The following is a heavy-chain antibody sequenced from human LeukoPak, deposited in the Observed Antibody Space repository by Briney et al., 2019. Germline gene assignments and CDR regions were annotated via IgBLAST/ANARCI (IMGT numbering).Heavy chain of an antibody. CDR3: AKGGPQRHSSFGTCYGDY. J-gene: IGHJ4*02. D-gene: IGHD2-15*01. V-gene: IGHV3-48*03. Sequence: GASVKLSCVGSGFTFDTYEMNWVRQAPGKGLEWLSFISRGGFEINYAASVEGRFTISRDDAKNTLDLEMTSLRDEDAAVYYCAKGGPQRHSSFGTCYGDYWGQGTLVTASS. CDR2: ISRGGFEI. CDR1: GFTFDTYE.